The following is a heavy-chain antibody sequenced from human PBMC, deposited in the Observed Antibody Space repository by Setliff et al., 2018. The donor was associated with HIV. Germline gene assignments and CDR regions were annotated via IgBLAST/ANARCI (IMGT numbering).Heavy chain of an antibody. V-gene: IGHV5-51*01. D-gene: IGHD3-22*01. CDR3: ARQSDSSVYYNRGHNWFDP. CDR2: VYPGDSDT. Sequence: PGESLTISCKGSGYSFTSYWIGWVRQMPGKGLEWMGIVYPGDSDTRYSPSFQGQVTISADKSISTAYLQWSSLKASDTAMYYCARQSDSSVYYNRGHNWFDPWGQGTLVTVSS. CDR1: GYSFTSYW. J-gene: IGHJ5*02.